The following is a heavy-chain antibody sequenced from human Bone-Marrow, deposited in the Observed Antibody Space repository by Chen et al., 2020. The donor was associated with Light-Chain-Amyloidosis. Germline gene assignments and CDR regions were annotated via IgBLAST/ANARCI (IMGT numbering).Heavy chain of an antibody. CDR1: GGSIGTTSYY. D-gene: IGHD1-26*01. V-gene: IGHV4-39*02. CDR3: ASRHMTVGSLYRDMWFDP. J-gene: IGHJ5*02. CDR2: GYYDGSR. Sequence: QLQLQESGPGLVKPSETLSLTCIVSGGSIGTTSYYWGWIRQPPGKGLECIGHGYYDGSRFYNPSLKSRVPGSADPSKDSCSLRLPSTTAADTASYCRASRHMTVGSLYRDMWFDPWGQEILVTVSS.